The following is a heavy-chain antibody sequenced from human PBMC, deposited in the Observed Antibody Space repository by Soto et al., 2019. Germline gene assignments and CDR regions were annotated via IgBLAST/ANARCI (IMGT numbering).Heavy chain of an antibody. V-gene: IGHV1-2*04. D-gene: IGHD3-9*01. CDR2: INPNSGGT. J-gene: IGHJ4*02. Sequence: ASVKVSCKASGYTFTGYYMHWVRQAPGQGLEWMGWINPNSGGTNYAQKFQGWVTMTRDTSISTAYMELSRLRFDDTAVYYCAREVREYYDILTGYYDYWAREPWSPSPQ. CDR3: AREVREYYDILTGYYDY. CDR1: GYTFTGYY.